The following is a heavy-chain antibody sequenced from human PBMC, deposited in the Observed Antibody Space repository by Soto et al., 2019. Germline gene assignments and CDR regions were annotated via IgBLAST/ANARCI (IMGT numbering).Heavy chain of an antibody. Sequence: VPVLESGGGLVQPGGSLRLSCAVSGFTFSGYAMSWVRQAPGKGLEWVSSISDSGGSTYYADSVKGQFTISRDNSKNTLYLQMNSLRADDTAVYYCARGSLAPDSWGQGTLVTVSS. J-gene: IGHJ5*01. V-gene: IGHV3-23*01. CDR3: ARGSLAPDS. D-gene: IGHD6-6*01. CDR1: GFTFSGYA. CDR2: ISDSGGST.